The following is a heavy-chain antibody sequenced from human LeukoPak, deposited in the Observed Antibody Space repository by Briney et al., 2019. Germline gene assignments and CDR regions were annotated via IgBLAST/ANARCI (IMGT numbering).Heavy chain of an antibody. V-gene: IGHV3-7*01. D-gene: IGHD2-15*01. CDR2: IKEDGSEK. Sequence: PGGSLRLSCAASGFAFSSNWMSWVRQAPGKGLEWVANIKEDGSEKYYVDSVKGRFTISRDNAKNSLYLQMNNLRAEDTAVYYCASYRIGYCSGDTCYADWFDPWGQRTLVTVSS. CDR1: GFAFSSNW. J-gene: IGHJ5*02. CDR3: ASYRIGYCSGDTCYADWFDP.